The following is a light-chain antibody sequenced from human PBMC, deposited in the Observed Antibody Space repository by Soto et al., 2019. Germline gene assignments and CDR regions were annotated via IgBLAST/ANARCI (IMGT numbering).Light chain of an antibody. J-gene: IGKJ1*01. CDR1: QSVSSSY. CDR3: QHYNNWPRT. V-gene: IGKV3-15*01. Sequence: DIVLTQSPGTLSFSPGERATLTCRASQSVSSSYLAWFQQKPGQAPRLLIYGASTRATGIPARFSGSGSGTEFTLTIGSLQSEDFALYYCQHYNNWPRTFGQGTKVDIK. CDR2: GAS.